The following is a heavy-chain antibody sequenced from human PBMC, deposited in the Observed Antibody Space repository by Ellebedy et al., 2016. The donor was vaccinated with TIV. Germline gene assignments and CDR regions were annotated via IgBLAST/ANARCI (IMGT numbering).Heavy chain of an antibody. V-gene: IGHV1-18*04. CDR3: ARDFYDSSGYYYTGFYYYYGMDV. D-gene: IGHD3-22*01. CDR1: GYTFTNNG. Sequence: AASVKVSCKASGYTFTNNGISWVRQAPGQGLEWMGWISGYNGQTNYAQKFQGRVTMTTDTSTSTASMELRSLRSDDPAVYYCARDFYDSSGYYYTGFYYYYGMDVWGQGTTVTVSS. J-gene: IGHJ6*02. CDR2: ISGYNGQT.